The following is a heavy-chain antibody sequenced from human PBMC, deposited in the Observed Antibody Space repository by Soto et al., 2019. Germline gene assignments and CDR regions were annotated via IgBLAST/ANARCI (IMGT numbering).Heavy chain of an antibody. CDR2: IKSKTDGGTT. V-gene: IGHV3-15*01. CDR1: GFTFNNAW. J-gene: IGHJ4*02. CDR3: TTAENYYDSSSFDY. Sequence: GGSLRLSCVASGFTFNNAWMNWVRQAPGKGLEWVGRIKSKTDGGTTDYAALVKGRFTISRDDSKTTLYLQMNGLKTEDTAVYYCTTAENYYDSSSFDYWGQGTLVTVSS. D-gene: IGHD3-22*01.